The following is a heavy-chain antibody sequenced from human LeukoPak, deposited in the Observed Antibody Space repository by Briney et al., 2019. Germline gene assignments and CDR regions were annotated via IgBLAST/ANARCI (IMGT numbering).Heavy chain of an antibody. CDR2: ISSSGSAI. D-gene: IGHD3-22*01. CDR3: AREKLSFFDSSGYFDY. V-gene: IGHV3-48*03. Sequence: GGSLRLSCAASGFTFSSYEMNWVRQAPGKGLEWVSFISSSGSAIHYADSVRGRFTISRDNAKNSLSLQMSRLRAEDTAVYYCAREKLSFFDSSGYFDYWGQGTLVTVSS. J-gene: IGHJ4*02. CDR1: GFTFSSYE.